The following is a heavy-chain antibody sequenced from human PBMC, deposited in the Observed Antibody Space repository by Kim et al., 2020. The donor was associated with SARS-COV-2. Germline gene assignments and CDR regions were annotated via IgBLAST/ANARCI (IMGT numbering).Heavy chain of an antibody. Sequence: GGSLRLSCAASGFTFDDYTMHWVRQAPWKGLEWVSLISWDGGSTYYADPVKGRFTTSRDNSKKSLYLQMNSQRTEDTALYYCAKDGDYYDSSGYFDYLG. V-gene: IGHV3-43*01. CDR1: GFTFDDYT. J-gene: IGHJ4*01. CDR3: AKDGDYYDSSGYFDY. D-gene: IGHD3-22*01. CDR2: ISWDGGST.